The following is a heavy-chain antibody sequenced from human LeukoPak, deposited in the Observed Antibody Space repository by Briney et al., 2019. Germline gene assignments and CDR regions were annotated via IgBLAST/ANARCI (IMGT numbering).Heavy chain of an antibody. CDR2: IYTSGST. D-gene: IGHD1-26*01. Sequence: PSETLSLTCAVYGGSFSGYYWSWIRQPAGKGLEWIGRIYTSGSTNYNPSLKSRVTMSVDTSKSQFSLKLSSVTAADTAVYYCARDRSGSYYHYFDYWGQGTLVTVSS. J-gene: IGHJ4*02. CDR3: ARDRSGSYYHYFDY. V-gene: IGHV4-4*07. CDR1: GGSFSGYY.